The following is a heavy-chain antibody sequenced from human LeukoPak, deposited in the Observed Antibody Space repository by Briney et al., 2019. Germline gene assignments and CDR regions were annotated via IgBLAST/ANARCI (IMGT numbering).Heavy chain of an antibody. CDR3: ARGTSGWYSVFDF. V-gene: IGHV1-46*01. J-gene: IGHJ4*02. D-gene: IGHD6-19*01. Sequence: ASVKVSCKASGYTFTSNHMHWVRQAPGQGLEWMGKINPSVDSTSYAQKFQGRVTMTRDTSTSTVYMDLSILTSEDTAVYYCARGTSGWYSVFDFWGQGTLVTVSS. CDR2: INPSVDST. CDR1: GYTFTSNH.